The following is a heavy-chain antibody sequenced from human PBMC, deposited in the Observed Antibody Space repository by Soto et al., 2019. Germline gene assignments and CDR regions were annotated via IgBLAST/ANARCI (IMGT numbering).Heavy chain of an antibody. CDR2: IYRGGDT. CDR1: GFTVSYNY. J-gene: IGHJ3*02. V-gene: IGHV3-53*01. Sequence: GGSLRLSCAVSGFTVSYNYMNWVRQAPGKGLEWVSVIYRGGDTFYADSVKGRFTISRDNSKNTLYLQMNSLRAEDTAVYYCARGMYGSGNYYIGDAFDMWGQGTMVTVSS. CDR3: ARGMYGSGNYYIGDAFDM. D-gene: IGHD3-10*01.